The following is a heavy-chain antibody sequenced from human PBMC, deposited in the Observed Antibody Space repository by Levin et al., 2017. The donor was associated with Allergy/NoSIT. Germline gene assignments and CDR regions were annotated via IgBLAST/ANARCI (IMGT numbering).Heavy chain of an antibody. CDR3: ATTRLDEYSSSSAKIFDY. CDR2: IIPIFGTA. Sequence: GASVKVSCKASGGTFSSYAISWVRQAPGQGLEWMGGIIPIFGTANYAQKFQGRVTITADESTSTAYMELSSLRSEDTAVYYCATTRLDEYSSSSAKIFDYWGQGTLVTVSS. CDR1: GGTFSSYA. D-gene: IGHD6-6*01. J-gene: IGHJ4*02. V-gene: IGHV1-69*13.